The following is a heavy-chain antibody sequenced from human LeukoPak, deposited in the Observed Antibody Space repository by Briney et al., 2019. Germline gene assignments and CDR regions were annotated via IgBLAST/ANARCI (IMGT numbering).Heavy chain of an antibody. CDR1: GFTFSSYS. J-gene: IGHJ4*02. D-gene: IGHD2-15*01. V-gene: IGHV3-48*01. CDR2: ISSGSSTI. Sequence: GGSLRLSCAASGFTFSSYSMNWVRQAPGKGLEWVSYISSGSSTIYYADSVKGRFTISRDNSKNTLYLQMNSLRAEDTAVYYCAKDFSFVLCGSCYGEYFDYWGQGTLVTVSS. CDR3: AKDFSFVLCGSCYGEYFDY.